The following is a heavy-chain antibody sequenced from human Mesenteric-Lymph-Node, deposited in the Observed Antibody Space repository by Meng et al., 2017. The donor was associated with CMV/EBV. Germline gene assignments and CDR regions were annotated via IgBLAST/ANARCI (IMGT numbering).Heavy chain of an antibody. J-gene: IGHJ3*02. Sequence: SETLSLTCTVSGGSISSSSYYWGWIRQPPGKGLEWIGSIYYSGSTYYNPSLKSRVTISVDTSKNQFSLKLSSVTAADTAVYYCARTSTGYDIWGQGTMVTVSS. CDR3: ARTSTGYDI. D-gene: IGHD6-25*01. V-gene: IGHV4-39*07. CDR2: IYYSGST. CDR1: GGSISSSSYY.